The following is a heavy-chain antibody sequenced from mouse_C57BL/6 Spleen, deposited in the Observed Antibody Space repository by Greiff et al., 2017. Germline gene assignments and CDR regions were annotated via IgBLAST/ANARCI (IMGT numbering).Heavy chain of an antibody. CDR2: IDPSDSET. CDR1: GYTFTSYW. CDR3: AELGREGY. D-gene: IGHD4-1*01. V-gene: IGHV1-52*01. J-gene: IGHJ4*01. Sequence: VQLQQPGAELVRPGSSVKLSCKASGYTFTSYWMHLVKQRPIQGLEWIGNIDPSDSETNYNQKFKDKATWTVDKSSSTAYMQLSSLTSEDSAVYYCAELGREGYWGQGTSVTVSS.